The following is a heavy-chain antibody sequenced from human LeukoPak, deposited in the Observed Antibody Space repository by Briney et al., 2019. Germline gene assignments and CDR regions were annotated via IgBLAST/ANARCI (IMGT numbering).Heavy chain of an antibody. CDR1: GDSISSGTYY. J-gene: IGHJ4*02. CDR2: IYTSGST. Sequence: SETLSLTCTVSGDSISSGTYYWSWIRQPAGKGLEWIGRIYTSGSTNYNPSLKSRVTISVDTSKNQFSLKLDSVTAADTAVYYCARAKRWLPFDYWGQGTLVTVSS. V-gene: IGHV4-61*02. D-gene: IGHD5-24*01. CDR3: ARAKRWLPFDY.